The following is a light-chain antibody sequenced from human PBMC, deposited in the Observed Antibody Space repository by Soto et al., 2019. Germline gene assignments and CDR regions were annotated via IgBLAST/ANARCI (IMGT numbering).Light chain of an antibody. CDR1: TSNIGAIYD. CDR2: GNS. CDR3: QSHDSSLSGWV. V-gene: IGLV1-40*01. Sequence: QSVLTQPPSVSGAPGQRVTISCTGSTSNIGAIYDVHWYQQLPGTAPKLLIYGNSNRPSGVPDRFSGSKSGTSASLAITGLRAEDEADYYCQSHDSSLSGWVFGGGTKLTVL. J-gene: IGLJ3*02.